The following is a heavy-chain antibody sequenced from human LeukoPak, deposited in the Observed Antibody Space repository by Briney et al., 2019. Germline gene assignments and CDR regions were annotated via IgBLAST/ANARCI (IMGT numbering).Heavy chain of an antibody. J-gene: IGHJ1*01. V-gene: IGHV1-46*01. CDR1: GYTFTNYY. D-gene: IGHD3-22*01. Sequence: ASVKVSCKASGYTFTNYYIHWVRQAPGQGLEWMGMIIPSDGFTTYAQKFQGRVTMTEDTSTDTAYMELRSLRSDDTAVYYCARDTYYYDSRGGSDSEYFQHWGQGTLVTVSS. CDR3: ARDTYYYDSRGGSDSEYFQH. CDR2: IIPSDGFT.